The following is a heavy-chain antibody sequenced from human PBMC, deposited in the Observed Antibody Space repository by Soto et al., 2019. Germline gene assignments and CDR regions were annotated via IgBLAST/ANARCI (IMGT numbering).Heavy chain of an antibody. CDR3: AREAISSDYFDY. V-gene: IGHV3-53*02. CDR1: GFTVSSNY. D-gene: IGHD3-22*01. J-gene: IGHJ4*02. CDR2: IYSGGRT. Sequence: EVQLVETGGGLIQPGGYLRLSCAASGFTVSSNYMSWVRQAPGQGLEWVSFIYSGGRTYYADSVKGRFTISRDNSKNALYLQMTSLRAEDTAVYYCAREAISSDYFDYWGQGTLVIVSS.